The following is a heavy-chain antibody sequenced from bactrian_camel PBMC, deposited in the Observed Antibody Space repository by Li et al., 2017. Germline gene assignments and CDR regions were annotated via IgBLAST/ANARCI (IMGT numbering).Heavy chain of an antibody. D-gene: IGHD5*01. J-gene: IGHJ4*01. CDR2: IDSDGST. Sequence: HVQLVESGGGLVQPGGSLGLSCTASGFIFSRYCMAWFRQVPGKRREGMAAIDSDGSTTYAESVKGRFTISQDNAKNTLYLQMNSLKTEDTASYYCAAVGLFFDPSYWGQGTQVTVS. CDR1: GFIFSRYC. CDR3: AAVGLFFDPSY. V-gene: IGHV3S26*01.